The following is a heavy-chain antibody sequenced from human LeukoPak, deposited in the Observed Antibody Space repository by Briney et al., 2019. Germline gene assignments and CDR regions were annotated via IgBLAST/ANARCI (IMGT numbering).Heavy chain of an antibody. CDR1: GFTFDDYA. CDR3: AKDKGIGSSWSPYYYGMDV. J-gene: IGHJ6*02. Sequence: QPGRSLRLSCAASGFTFDDYAMHWVRQAPGKGLEWVSGISWNSGSIGYADSVKGRFTISRDNAKNSLYLQMNSLRAEDTALYYCAKDKGIGSSWSPYYYGMDVWGQGTTVTVSS. V-gene: IGHV3-9*01. CDR2: ISWNSGSI. D-gene: IGHD6-13*01.